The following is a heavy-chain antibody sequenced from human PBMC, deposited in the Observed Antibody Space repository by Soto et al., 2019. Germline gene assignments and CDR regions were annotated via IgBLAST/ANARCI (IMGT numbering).Heavy chain of an antibody. CDR2: ISVSGGST. CDR3: AGWSIFGVVSKFQAGTDV. J-gene: IGHJ6*01. Sequence: PGGSLRLSCAASGFPFSSYAMSLVRQSPGRGLEWVSAISVSGGSTYYADSVKGRFTISRDNSKNTLYLQMNSLRAEDTAVYYCAGWSIFGVVSKFQAGTDVWEPGDSFNVFS. D-gene: IGHD3-3*01. V-gene: IGHV3-23*01. CDR1: GFPFSSYA.